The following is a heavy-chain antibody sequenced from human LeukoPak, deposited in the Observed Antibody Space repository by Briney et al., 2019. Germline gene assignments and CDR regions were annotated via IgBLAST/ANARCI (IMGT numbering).Heavy chain of an antibody. CDR1: GGSISSYY. D-gene: IGHD1-26*01. V-gene: IGHV4-59*01. J-gene: IGHJ6*02. CDR2: IYYSGST. Sequence: SETLSLTCTVSGGSISSYYWSWIRQPPGKGLEWIGYIYYSGSTNYNPSLKSRVTISVDTSKNQFSLKLSSVTAADTAVYYCARDRKGLGSYHAVNYYYYGMDVWGQGTTVTVSS. CDR3: ARDRKGLGSYHAVNYYYYGMDV.